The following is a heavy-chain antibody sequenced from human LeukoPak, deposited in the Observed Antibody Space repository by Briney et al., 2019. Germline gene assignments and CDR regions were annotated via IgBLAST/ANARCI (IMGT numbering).Heavy chain of an antibody. CDR3: AKDRYCSRSSCYDLGFDY. D-gene: IGHD2-2*01. J-gene: IGHJ4*02. Sequence: PGGSLRLSCAASGFTFSSYGMHWVRQAPGKGLEWVAFIRYDGSNKYYADSVKGRFTISRDNSKNTLYLQMNSLRAEDTAVYYCAKDRYCSRSSCYDLGFDYWGQGTLVTVSS. CDR2: IRYDGSNK. V-gene: IGHV3-30*02. CDR1: GFTFSSYG.